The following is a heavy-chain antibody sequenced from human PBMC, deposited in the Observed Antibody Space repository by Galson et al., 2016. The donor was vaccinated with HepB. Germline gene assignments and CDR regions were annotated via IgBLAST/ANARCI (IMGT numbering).Heavy chain of an antibody. V-gene: IGHV3-48*03. CDR3: ARDDLVSDCGGDCYAVHFDF. Sequence: SLSLSCAASGFSFSSYAMNWVRQAPGKGLEWIAYITRSADLIYYADSVKGRFIISRDNAKRSLYLQMHSLRDEDTAVYYCARDDLVSDCGGDCYAVHFDFWGQGTLVTVSS. J-gene: IGHJ4*02. D-gene: IGHD2-21*02. CDR1: GFSFSSYA. CDR2: ITRSADLI.